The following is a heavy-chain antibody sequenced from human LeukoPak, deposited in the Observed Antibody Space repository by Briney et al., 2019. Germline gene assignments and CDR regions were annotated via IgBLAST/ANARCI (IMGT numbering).Heavy chain of an antibody. D-gene: IGHD3-22*01. CDR2: IYYSGST. V-gene: IGHV4-59*08. Sequence: SETLSLTCTVSGGSISSYYWSWIRQPPGKGLEWIGYIYYSGSTNYNPSLKSRVTISVDTSKNQFSLKLSSVTAADTAVYYCASYPLPHYYDSSGYVHGVDAFDIWGQGTMVTVSS. CDR3: ASYPLPHYYDSSGYVHGVDAFDI. J-gene: IGHJ3*02. CDR1: GGSISSYY.